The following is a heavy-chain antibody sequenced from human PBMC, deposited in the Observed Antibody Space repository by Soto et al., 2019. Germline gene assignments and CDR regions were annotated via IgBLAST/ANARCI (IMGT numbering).Heavy chain of an antibody. V-gene: IGHV4-4*02. CDR3: ARVSGSYYYGMDV. J-gene: IGHJ6*02. CDR2: IYHSGST. CDR1: GGSISSSXX. Sequence: GLXXPSGTLSLTCAVSGGSISSSXXWSWXXQPPGKGLEWIGEIYHSGSTNYNTSLKSRVTISVDKSKNQFSLKVTSVTAADTAVYYCARVSGSYYYGMDVWGQGTTVTVSS.